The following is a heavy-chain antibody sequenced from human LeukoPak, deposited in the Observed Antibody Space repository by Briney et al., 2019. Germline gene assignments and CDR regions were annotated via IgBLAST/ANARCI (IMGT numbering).Heavy chain of an antibody. V-gene: IGHV3-7*01. J-gene: IGHJ6*03. CDR3: ARGHCGGDCYYYYYYYMDV. CDR2: IKQDGSEK. Sequence: PGGSLRLSCAASGFTFSSYWMSWVRQAPGKGLEWVANIKQDGSEKYYVDSVKGRFTISRDNAKNSLYLQMNSLRAEDTAVYYCARGHCGGDCYYYYYYYMDVWGKGTTVTVSS. CDR1: GFTFSSYW. D-gene: IGHD2-21*02.